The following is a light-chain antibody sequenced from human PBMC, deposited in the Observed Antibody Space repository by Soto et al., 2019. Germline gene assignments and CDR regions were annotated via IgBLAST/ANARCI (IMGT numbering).Light chain of an antibody. CDR3: AAWDGSLKGYV. J-gene: IGLJ1*01. V-gene: IGLV2-11*01. CDR2: DAI. Sequence: QSALTQPRSVSGSPGQSVTISCTGTSSDVGTYTYVSWYQQHPGKAPKLIIYDAIKRPSGVPDRFSGSKSGNTASLAISGLQSEDEADYYCAAWDGSLKGYVFGTGTKVTVL. CDR1: SSDVGTYTY.